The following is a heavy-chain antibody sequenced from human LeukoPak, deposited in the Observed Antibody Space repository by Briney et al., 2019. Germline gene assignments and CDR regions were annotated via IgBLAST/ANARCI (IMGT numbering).Heavy chain of an antibody. CDR2: TNTDGTIT. Sequence: GGSLRLSCAASGFTFSSYWMHWVRQGPGTGLVWVSRTNTDGTITNYADSVEGRFTISRDNAKDTLCLQMNSLRAEDTAVYYCGRDLGGRGGAWGQGTLVTVSS. D-gene: IGHD1-26*01. CDR3: GRDLGGRGGA. CDR1: GFTFSSYW. J-gene: IGHJ5*02. V-gene: IGHV3-74*01.